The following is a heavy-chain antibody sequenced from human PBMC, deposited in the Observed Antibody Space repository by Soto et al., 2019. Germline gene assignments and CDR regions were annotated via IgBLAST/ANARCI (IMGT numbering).Heavy chain of an antibody. V-gene: IGHV3-23*01. CDR3: AKGRPYDSSGYYYDY. D-gene: IGHD3-22*01. J-gene: IGHJ4*02. CDR2: ISGSGGST. Sequence: GGSLRLSCAASGFTFSSYAMSWVRQAPGKGLEWVSAISGSGGSTYYADSVKGRFTISRDNSKNTLYLQMNSLRAEDPAVYYCAKGRPYDSSGYYYDYWGQGTLVTVSS. CDR1: GFTFSSYA.